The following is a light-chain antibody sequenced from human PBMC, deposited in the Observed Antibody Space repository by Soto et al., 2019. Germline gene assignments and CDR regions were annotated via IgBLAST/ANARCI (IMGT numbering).Light chain of an antibody. CDR1: QSVTTN. V-gene: IGKV3-20*01. CDR3: QQYGSSGT. Sequence: EVVMTQSPATLSVSPGERVNFSCRASQSVTTNLAWYQQKPGQAPRLLIYGASNRATGIPDRFSGSGSGTDFTLTISRLEPEDFAVYYCQQYGSSGTFGQGTKVDIK. CDR2: GAS. J-gene: IGKJ1*01.